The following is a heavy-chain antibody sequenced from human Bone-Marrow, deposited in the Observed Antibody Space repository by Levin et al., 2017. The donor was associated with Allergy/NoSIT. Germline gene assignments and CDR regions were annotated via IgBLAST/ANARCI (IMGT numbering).Heavy chain of an antibody. J-gene: IGHJ6*02. Sequence: QPGGSLRLSCAASGFTFSNYAMRWVRQAPGKGLEWVSVISGSGGTTYYADSVKGRFTISRDNSKNTLYVQMNSLRAEDTAVYYCARADYYDSSGSHYYGMDVWGQGTTVTVSS. V-gene: IGHV3-23*01. CDR1: GFTFSNYA. CDR2: ISGSGGTT. CDR3: ARADYYDSSGSHYYGMDV. D-gene: IGHD3-22*01.